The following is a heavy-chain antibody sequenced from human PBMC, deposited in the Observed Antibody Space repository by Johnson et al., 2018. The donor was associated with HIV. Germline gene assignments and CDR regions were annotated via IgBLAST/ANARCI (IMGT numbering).Heavy chain of an antibody. CDR3: ARDRAYHCSGGSCSHVFDI. CDR1: GFTFNTYG. J-gene: IGHJ3*02. V-gene: IGHV3-30*02. D-gene: IGHD2-15*01. CDR2: IRYDGSSK. Sequence: QVQLVESGGGVVQPGGSLRLSCAASGFTFNTYGMDWVRQAPGKGLEWVAFIRYDGSSKYYADSVKGRFTITRDNSKNTVFLQMNTLRADDTAVYYCARDRAYHCSGGSCSHVFDIWGQGTLVTVSS.